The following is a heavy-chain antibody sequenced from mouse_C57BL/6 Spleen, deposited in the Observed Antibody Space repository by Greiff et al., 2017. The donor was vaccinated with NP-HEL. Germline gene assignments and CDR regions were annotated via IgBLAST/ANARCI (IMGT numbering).Heavy chain of an antibody. V-gene: IGHV1-52*01. D-gene: IGHD1-1*01. CDR1: GYTFTSYW. Sequence: QVQLQQPGAELVRPGSSVKLSCKASGYTFTSYWMHWVKQRPIQGLEWIGNIDPSDSETHYNQKFKDKATLTVDKSSSTAYMQLSSLTSEDSAVYYCARGGDYYGSSYDYFDYWGQGTTLTVSS. CDR3: ARGGDYYGSSYDYFDY. J-gene: IGHJ2*01. CDR2: IDPSDSET.